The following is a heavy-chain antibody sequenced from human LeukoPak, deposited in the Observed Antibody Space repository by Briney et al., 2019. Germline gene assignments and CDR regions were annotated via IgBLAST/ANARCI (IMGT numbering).Heavy chain of an antibody. Sequence: GGSLRLSCAASGFTFSSNSMNWVRQAPGKGLEWVSAISTTSDYKHYADSVKGRFTISRDNAKNSLYLQMNSLRAEDTAVYYCARARDCSSTSCYGVGDFWGQGTLVTVSS. CDR2: ISTTSDYK. J-gene: IGHJ4*02. D-gene: IGHD2-2*01. CDR1: GFTFSSNS. CDR3: ARARDCSSTSCYGVGDF. V-gene: IGHV3-21*01.